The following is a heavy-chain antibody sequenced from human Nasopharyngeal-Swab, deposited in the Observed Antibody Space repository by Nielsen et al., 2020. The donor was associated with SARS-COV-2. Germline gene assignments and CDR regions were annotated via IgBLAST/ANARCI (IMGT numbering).Heavy chain of an antibody. CDR3: ARARRPSSMVRHRLNWFDP. CDR2: INHSGST. V-gene: IGHV4-34*01. CDR1: GGSFSGYS. J-gene: IGHJ5*02. D-gene: IGHD3-10*01. Sequence: SETLSLTCAVYGGSFSGYSWSWIRQPPGKGLEWIGEINHSGSTSYNPSLKSRVTISVDTSKNQFSLKLSSVSVADTAVYYCARARRPSSMVRHRLNWFDPWGQGTLVTVSS.